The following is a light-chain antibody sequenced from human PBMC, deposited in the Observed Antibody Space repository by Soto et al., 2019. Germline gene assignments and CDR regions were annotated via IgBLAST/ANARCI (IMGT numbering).Light chain of an antibody. Sequence: QAVVTQEPSFSVSPGGTVTLTCGLTSGSVSTTYYPSWYQQTPGQAPRTLIYNPNTRSSGVPDRFSASILGNKAALTITGAQPDDASEYYCALYMGRGISVFGGGTKLTVL. CDR2: NPN. CDR3: ALYMGRGISV. J-gene: IGLJ2*01. CDR1: SGSVSTTYY. V-gene: IGLV8-61*01.